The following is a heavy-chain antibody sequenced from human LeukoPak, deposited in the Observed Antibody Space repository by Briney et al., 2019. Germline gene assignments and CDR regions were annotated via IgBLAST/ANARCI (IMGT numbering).Heavy chain of an antibody. CDR2: ISSCSSYI. Sequence: GGSLRLSCAASGFTFSSYSMDWVRQAPGKGLEWVSSISSCSSYIYYADSVKGRFTISRDNAKNSLYLQMNSLRAEDTAVYYCARGGYSGYDYVRGAFDIWGQGTMVTVSS. V-gene: IGHV3-21*01. CDR3: ARGGYSGYDYVRGAFDI. J-gene: IGHJ3*02. CDR1: GFTFSSYS. D-gene: IGHD5-12*01.